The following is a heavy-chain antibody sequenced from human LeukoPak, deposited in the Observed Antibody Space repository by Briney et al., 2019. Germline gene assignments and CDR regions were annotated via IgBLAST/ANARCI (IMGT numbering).Heavy chain of an antibody. CDR1: GFTFSSYW. CDR2: IKQDGSEK. V-gene: IGHV3-7*01. CDR3: TSWGDTTAEYFQR. D-gene: IGHD2-21*02. Sequence: GGSLRLSCAASGFTFSSYWMSWVRQAPGKGLEWVANIKQDGSEKYYVDSVKGRFTISRDNAENSMYLQMNSLRVEDTAVYYCTSWGDTTAEYFQRWGQGTLVTVSS. J-gene: IGHJ1*01.